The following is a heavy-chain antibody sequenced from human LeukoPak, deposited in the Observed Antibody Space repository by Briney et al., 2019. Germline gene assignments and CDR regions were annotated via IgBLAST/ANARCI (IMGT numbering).Heavy chain of an antibody. J-gene: IGHJ1*01. CDR1: GYSFPSYG. D-gene: IGHD6-13*01. CDR2: ISVYNGHT. CDR3: ARSYSDAPGEYFQH. Sequence: ASVKVSCKASGYSFPSYGITWVRQAPGQGLEWMGRISVYNGHTTYAQNFQGRVTMTTETSTSTAYMELRSLRSDDTAVYYCARSYSDAPGEYFQHWGQGTLVTVSS. V-gene: IGHV1-18*01.